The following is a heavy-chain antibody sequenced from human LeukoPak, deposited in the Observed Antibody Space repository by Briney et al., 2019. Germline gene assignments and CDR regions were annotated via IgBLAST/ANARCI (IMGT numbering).Heavy chain of an antibody. Sequence: GGSLRLSCAASGFTFSSYSMHWVRQAPGKGLEWVSVISYDGSNKYDADFVNGRITISSDNSKTTLQLKMNSLIAETTADYYWARATALGDYWGKGNVVSVFS. CDR3: ARATALGDY. J-gene: IGHJ4*02. CDR2: ISYDGSNK. CDR1: GFTFSSYS. V-gene: IGHV3-30*04. D-gene: IGHD5-18*01.